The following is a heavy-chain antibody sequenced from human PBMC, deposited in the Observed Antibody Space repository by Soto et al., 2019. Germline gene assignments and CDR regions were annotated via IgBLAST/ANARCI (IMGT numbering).Heavy chain of an antibody. CDR2: INPNSGGT. J-gene: IGHJ6*02. V-gene: IGHV1-2*04. D-gene: IGHD6-19*01. CDR1: GYTFTGYY. Sequence: QVQLVQSGAEVKKPGASVKVSCKASGYTFTGYYMHWVRQAPGQGLDRMGWINPNSGGTNYAQKFQRWVTMTRDTSISTAYMELRRLRSDDTAVYYCARDRGLDPVAGPGHYYCMDVWGQGTTVTVSS. CDR3: ARDRGLDPVAGPGHYYCMDV.